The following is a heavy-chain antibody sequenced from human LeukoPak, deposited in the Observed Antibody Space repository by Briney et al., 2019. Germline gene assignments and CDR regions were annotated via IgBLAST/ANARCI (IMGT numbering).Heavy chain of an antibody. Sequence: PGGSLRLSCAASGFTVSSNHTSWVRQAPGKGLEWVSVIYSGGSTYYADSVKGRFTISRDNSKNTLYLQMNSLRAEDTAVYYCAAEAYCTNGICIRRWAFDYWGQGTLVTVSS. CDR3: AAEAYCTNGICIRRWAFDY. CDR2: IYSGGST. V-gene: IGHV3-53*01. D-gene: IGHD2-8*01. CDR1: GFTVSSNH. J-gene: IGHJ4*02.